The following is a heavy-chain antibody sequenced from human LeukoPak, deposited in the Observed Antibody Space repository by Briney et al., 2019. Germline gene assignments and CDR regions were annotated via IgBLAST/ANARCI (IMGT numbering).Heavy chain of an antibody. CDR3: VRPGQSSWWVYFNY. J-gene: IGHJ4*02. V-gene: IGHV4-4*09. CDR1: GGSISTFYY. Sequence: SETLSLTCTVSGGSISTFYYWTWLRQTPGKGLEWIGNIHSSGSTSYNPSLKSRVSMSIDTSKNQFSLRRTSVTAADTAVYYCVRPGQSSWWVYFNYWGQGAVDIVSS. D-gene: IGHD2-15*01. CDR2: IHSSGST.